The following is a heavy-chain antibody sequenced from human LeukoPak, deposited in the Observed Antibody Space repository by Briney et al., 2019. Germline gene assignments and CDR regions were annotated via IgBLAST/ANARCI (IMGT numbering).Heavy chain of an antibody. Sequence: GGSLRLSCVASGFTFSSYWMHWVRQDPRKGLVWVSRISGDGRNINYADSVRGRFTISRDNAKNTLYLQMNTLRVEDTAVYYCARDPHYGDYVDYWGQGTLVTVSS. CDR3: ARDPHYGDYVDY. CDR2: ISGDGRNI. J-gene: IGHJ4*02. CDR1: GFTFSSYW. V-gene: IGHV3-74*01. D-gene: IGHD4-17*01.